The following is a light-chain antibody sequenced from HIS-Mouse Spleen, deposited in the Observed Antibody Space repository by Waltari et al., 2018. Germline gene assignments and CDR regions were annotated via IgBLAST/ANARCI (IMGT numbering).Light chain of an antibody. Sequence: QSALTQPASVSGSPGQSITISCTGTSSDVGRYNPVSWYQQHPGKAPKLMIYEGSKRPSGVSNRFSGSKSGNTASLTISGLQAEDEADYYCCSYAGSSTFYVFGTGTKVTVL. CDR1: SSDVGRYNP. CDR2: EGS. CDR3: CSYAGSSTFYV. V-gene: IGLV2-23*01. J-gene: IGLJ1*01.